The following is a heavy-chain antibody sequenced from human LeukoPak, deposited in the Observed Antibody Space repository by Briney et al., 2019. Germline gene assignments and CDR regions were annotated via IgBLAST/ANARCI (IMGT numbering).Heavy chain of an antibody. CDR2: IYTSGST. CDR1: GGSVSSGSYY. CDR3: ARDSHYYNSSGYGGYWLDP. D-gene: IGHD3-22*01. J-gene: IGHJ5*02. V-gene: IGHV4-61*02. Sequence: PSQTLSLTCTVSGGSVSSGSYYWSWIRQPAGKGLEWIGRIYTSGSTNYNPSLKSRVTISVDTSKNQFSLKLSSVTAADTAVYYCARDSHYYNSSGYGGYWLDPWGQGTLVTVSS.